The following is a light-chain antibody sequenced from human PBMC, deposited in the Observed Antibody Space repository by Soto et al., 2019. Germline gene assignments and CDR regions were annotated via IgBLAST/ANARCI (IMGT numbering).Light chain of an antibody. J-gene: IGKJ1*01. CDR1: QGIRND. CDR2: AAS. V-gene: IGKV1-17*01. Sequence: DIQMTQSPSSLSASVGDRVTITCRASQGIRNDVDWYQQKPAKAHERLIYAASSLQSGDPSRFSCSGSGTEFTLTISSLQAEDFATYYCLQYSTFPWTFGQGTKVDIK. CDR3: LQYSTFPWT.